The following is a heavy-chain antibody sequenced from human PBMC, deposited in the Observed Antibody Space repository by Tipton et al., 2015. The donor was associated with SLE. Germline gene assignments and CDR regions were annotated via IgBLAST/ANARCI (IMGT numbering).Heavy chain of an antibody. CDR3: ASLALGAFDI. CDR2: IYYSGST. CDR1: GGSISSYY. V-gene: IGHV4-59*01. D-gene: IGHD5-12*01. J-gene: IGHJ3*02. Sequence: TLSLTCTVSGGSISSYYWSWIRQPAGKGLEWIGYIYYSGSTNYNPSLKSRVTISVDTSKNQFSLKLSSVTAADTAVYYCASLALGAFDIWGQGTMVTVSS.